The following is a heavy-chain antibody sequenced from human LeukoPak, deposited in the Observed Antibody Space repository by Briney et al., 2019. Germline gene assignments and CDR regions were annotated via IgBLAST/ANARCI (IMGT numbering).Heavy chain of an antibody. J-gene: IGHJ6*01. V-gene: IGHV4-31*03. CDR3: ARDGAPPTYYYYYGMDV. CDR2: IYYSGST. Sequence: SETLSLTCTVSGGSISSGGYYWSWIRQHPGKGLEWIGYIYYSGSTYYNPSLKSRVTISVDTSKNQFSLKLSSVTAEDTAVYYCARDGAPPTYYYYYGMDVWGQGTTVTVSS. D-gene: IGHD3-16*01. CDR1: GGSISSGGYY.